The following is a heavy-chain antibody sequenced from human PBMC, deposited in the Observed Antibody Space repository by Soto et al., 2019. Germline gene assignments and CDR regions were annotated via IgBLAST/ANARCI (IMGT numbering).Heavy chain of an antibody. D-gene: IGHD3-10*01. CDR2: IRSKAYGGTT. CDR1: GFTFGDYA. Sequence: GGSLRLSCTGSGFTFGDYAMSWFRQAPGKGLEWVGFIRSKAYGGTTEYAASVKGRFTISRDDSKSIAYLQMNSLKTEDTAVYYCNRDVGTMVRGVQELSYYFDYWGQGTLVTVSS. CDR3: NRDVGTMVRGVQELSYYFDY. J-gene: IGHJ4*02. V-gene: IGHV3-49*03.